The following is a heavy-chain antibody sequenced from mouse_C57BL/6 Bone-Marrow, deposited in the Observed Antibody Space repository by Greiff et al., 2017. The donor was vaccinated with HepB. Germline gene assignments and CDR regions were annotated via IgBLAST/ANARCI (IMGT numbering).Heavy chain of an antibody. V-gene: IGHV2-9-1*01. J-gene: IGHJ3*01. CDR3: SRMRLLRVFAY. CDR1: GFSLTSYA. Sequence: VMLVESGPGLVEPSQCLSITCTVSGFSLTSYAISWVSQPPGKGLEWLGVIGTGGGTNYNSAFKSSLSISKDNSKSQVFLKMNSLQTDDTARYYGSRMRLLRVFAYWGQGTLVTVSA. CDR2: IGTGGGT. D-gene: IGHD1-1*01.